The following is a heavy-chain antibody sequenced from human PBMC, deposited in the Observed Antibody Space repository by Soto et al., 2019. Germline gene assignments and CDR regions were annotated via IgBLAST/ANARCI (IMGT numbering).Heavy chain of an antibody. CDR1: GGSFTGYY. Sequence: PSETLSLTCAVYGGSFTGYYWSWLRQPPGKGPEWIGEINHSGSTKYNPSLENRVTKSVDTSKNQLSLKLNSVSAAGTAVYYCARTGGMDLWSQGATVTVSS. V-gene: IGHV4-34*01. J-gene: IGHJ6*02. CDR2: INHSGST. CDR3: ARTGGMDL.